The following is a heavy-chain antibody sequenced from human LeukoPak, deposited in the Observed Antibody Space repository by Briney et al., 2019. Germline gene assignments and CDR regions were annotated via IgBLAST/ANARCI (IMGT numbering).Heavy chain of an antibody. CDR3: ARDRYSNLRGGYYFDY. CDR2: INPNSGGT. V-gene: IGHV1-2*02. Sequence: GASVKVSCKASGYTFTGYYMHWVRQAPGQGLEWMGWINPNSGGTNYAQKFQGRVTMTRDTSISTAYMELSRLRSDDTAVYYCARDRYSNLRGGYYFDYWGQGTLVTVSS. J-gene: IGHJ4*02. CDR1: GYTFTGYY. D-gene: IGHD4-11*01.